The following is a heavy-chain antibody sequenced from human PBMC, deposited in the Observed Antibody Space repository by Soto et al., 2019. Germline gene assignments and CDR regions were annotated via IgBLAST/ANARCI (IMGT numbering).Heavy chain of an antibody. Sequence: PSETLSLTCTVSGGSISSYYWSWIRQPPGKGLEWIGYIYYSGSTNYNPSLKSRVTISVDTSKNQFSLKLSSVTAADTAVYYCARLPDLYCSGGSCYPNWFDPWGQGTLVTVSS. CDR2: IYYSGST. V-gene: IGHV4-59*08. D-gene: IGHD2-15*01. CDR3: ARLPDLYCSGGSCYPNWFDP. CDR1: GGSISSYY. J-gene: IGHJ5*02.